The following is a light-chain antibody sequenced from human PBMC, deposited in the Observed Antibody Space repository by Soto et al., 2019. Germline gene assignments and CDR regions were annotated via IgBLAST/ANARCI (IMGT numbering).Light chain of an antibody. CDR3: QLHKTYPVT. CDR2: KAS. J-gene: IGKJ5*01. Sequence: DIQMTQSPSTLSASVGDRVIITCRASQSVSSWLAWYQHKPGKAPKLLIYKASRLDSGVPSRFSGSGSGTEFTLTINSLQPDDFATYYCQLHKTYPVTFGQGTRLEVK. CDR1: QSVSSW. V-gene: IGKV1-5*03.